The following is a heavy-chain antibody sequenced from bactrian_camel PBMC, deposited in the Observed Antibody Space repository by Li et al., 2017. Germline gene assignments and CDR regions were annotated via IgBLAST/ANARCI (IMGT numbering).Heavy chain of an antibody. Sequence: VQLVESGGGSVQVGGSLRLSCVASGDTIGRYCMGWFRQIPDREREGVAGIESDGSTSYADSVKGRFTISQDSGNQTVYLQMNNLKPEDTALYYCAAKASWETGFHLYPCGHWGQGTQVTVS. CDR3: AAKASWETGFHLYPCGH. V-gene: IGHV3S55*01. D-gene: IGHD7*01. J-gene: IGHJ4*01. CDR1: GDTIGRYC. CDR2: IESDGST.